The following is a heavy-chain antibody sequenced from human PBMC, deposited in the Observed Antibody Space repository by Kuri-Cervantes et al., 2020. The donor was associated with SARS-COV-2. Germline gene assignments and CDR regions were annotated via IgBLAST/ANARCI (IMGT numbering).Heavy chain of an antibody. CDR1: GGTFSSYA. V-gene: IGHV1-8*03. D-gene: IGHD5/OR15-5a*01. Sequence: ASVKVSCKASGGTFSSYAINWVRQATGQGLEWMGWMNPNSGNTGYAQKFQGRVTITRNTSISTAYMELSSLRSEDTAVYYCARVSTDVAYWGQGTLVTVSS. J-gene: IGHJ4*02. CDR3: ARVSTDVAY. CDR2: MNPNSGNT.